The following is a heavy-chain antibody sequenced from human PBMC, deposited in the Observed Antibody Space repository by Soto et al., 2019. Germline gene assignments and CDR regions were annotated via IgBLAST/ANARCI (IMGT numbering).Heavy chain of an antibody. J-gene: IGHJ4*02. V-gene: IGHV3-23*01. CDR1: GFTFSSYA. CDR3: AKDSQWLGSYYFDY. CDR2: ISGSGGST. Sequence: GCLRLPGSASGFTFSSYAMSWVRQAPGKGLEWVSAISGSGGSTYYADSVKGRFTISRDNSKNTLYLQMNSLRAEDTAVYYCAKDSQWLGSYYFDYWGQGTLVTVYS. D-gene: IGHD6-19*01.